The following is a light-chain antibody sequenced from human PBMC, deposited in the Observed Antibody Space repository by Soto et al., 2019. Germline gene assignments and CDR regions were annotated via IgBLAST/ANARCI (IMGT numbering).Light chain of an antibody. J-gene: IGLJ1*01. CDR2: SNN. Sequence: QSALTQPPSASGTPGQRVTISCSGSSSNIGSNTVNWYQQLPGTAPKLLIYSNNQRPSGVPDRFSGSKSGTSASLAISGLQSEDEADYYCAAWDDSLNVHVFGTGTKLTVL. CDR1: SSNIGSNT. V-gene: IGLV1-44*01. CDR3: AAWDDSLNVHV.